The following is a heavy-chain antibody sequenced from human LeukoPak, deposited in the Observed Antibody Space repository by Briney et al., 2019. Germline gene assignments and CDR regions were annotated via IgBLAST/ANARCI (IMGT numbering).Heavy chain of an antibody. Sequence: SETLSLTCTVSGYSISSGYYWGWIRQPPGKGLEWIGSIYHSGSTYYNPSLKSRVTISVDTSKNQFSLKLSSVTAADSALYYCARGGRQYGSGSSFDYWGQGTLVTVSS. V-gene: IGHV4-38-2*02. CDR2: IYHSGST. CDR3: ARGGRQYGSGSSFDY. CDR1: GYSISSGYY. J-gene: IGHJ4*02. D-gene: IGHD3-10*01.